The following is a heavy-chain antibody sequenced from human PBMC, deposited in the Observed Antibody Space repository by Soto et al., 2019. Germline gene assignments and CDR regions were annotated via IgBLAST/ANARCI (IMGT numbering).Heavy chain of an antibody. J-gene: IGHJ6*02. CDR1: GFTFSSYG. V-gene: IGHV3-30*18. Sequence: GGSLRLSCAASGFTFSSYGMHWVRQAPGKGLEWVAVISYDGSNKYYADSVKGRFTISRDNSKNTLYLQMNSLRAEDTAVYYCAKDQRRFLEWLSDYYYYYGMDVWGQGTTVTVSS. CDR2: ISYDGSNK. CDR3: AKDQRRFLEWLSDYYYYYGMDV. D-gene: IGHD3-3*01.